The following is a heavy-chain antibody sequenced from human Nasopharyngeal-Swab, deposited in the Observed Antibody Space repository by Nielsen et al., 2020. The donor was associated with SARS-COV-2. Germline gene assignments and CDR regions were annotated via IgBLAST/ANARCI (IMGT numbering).Heavy chain of an antibody. J-gene: IGHJ4*02. D-gene: IGHD3-3*01. Sequence: WIRQPPGKELEWVGRIKSKTDGGTTDYAAPVKGRFTISRDDSKNTLYLQMNSLKTEDTAVYYCTTDSRDYDFWSGYYPPSDYWGQGTLVTVSS. CDR3: TTDSRDYDFWSGYYPPSDY. V-gene: IGHV3-15*01. CDR2: IKSKTDGGTT.